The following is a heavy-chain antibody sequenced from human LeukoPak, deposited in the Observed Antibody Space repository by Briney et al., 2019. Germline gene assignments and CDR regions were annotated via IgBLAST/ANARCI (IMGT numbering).Heavy chain of an antibody. J-gene: IGHJ4*02. CDR1: GFTFSSYG. CDR2: IWYDGSNK. D-gene: IGHD6-13*01. CDR3: AGYSSSWYLGY. Sequence: GGSLRLSCAASGFTFSSYGMHWVRQAPGKGLEWVAVIWYDGSNKYYADSVKGRFTISRDNSKNTLYLQMNSLRAEDTAVYYCAGYSSSWYLGYWGQGTLVTVSS. V-gene: IGHV3-33*01.